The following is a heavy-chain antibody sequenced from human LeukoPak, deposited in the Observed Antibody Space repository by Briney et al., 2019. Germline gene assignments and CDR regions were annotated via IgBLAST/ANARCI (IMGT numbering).Heavy chain of an antibody. CDR3: ARKNYFYYYMDV. D-gene: IGHD2/OR15-2a*01. V-gene: IGHV3-48*03. CDR2: ISTSGSTI. Sequence: GGSLRLSCAASGFTFSNYEMNWVRQAPGKGLEWVSYISTSGSTIYYADSVKGRFTISRDNAKNSLYLQMNSLRAEDTAVYYCARKNYFYYYMDVWGKGTTVTVSS. J-gene: IGHJ6*03. CDR1: GFTFSNYE.